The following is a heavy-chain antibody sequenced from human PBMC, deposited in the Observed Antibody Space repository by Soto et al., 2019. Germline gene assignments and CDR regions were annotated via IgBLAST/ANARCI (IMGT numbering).Heavy chain of an antibody. CDR2: IYYSGST. V-gene: IGHV4-59*01. D-gene: IGHD3-3*01. CDR3: ARDPHDFWSGYFDY. Sequence: QVQLQESGPGLVKPSETLSLTCTVSGGSISSYYWSWIRQPPGKGLEWIGYIYYSGSTNYNPSLKSRVTISVDTSKNQFSLKLSSVTAADTAVYYCARDPHDFWSGYFDYWGQGTLVTVSS. CDR1: GGSISSYY. J-gene: IGHJ4*02.